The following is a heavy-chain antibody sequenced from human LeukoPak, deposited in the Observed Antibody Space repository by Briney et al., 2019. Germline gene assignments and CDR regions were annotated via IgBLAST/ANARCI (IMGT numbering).Heavy chain of an antibody. D-gene: IGHD5-24*01. V-gene: IGHV4-39*07. CDR1: GGSISSSSYY. J-gene: IGHJ4*02. CDR2: IYYSGST. Sequence: SETLSLTCTVSGGSISSSSYYWGWIRQPPGKGLEWIGSIYYSGSTYYNPSLKSRVTISVDTSKNQFSLKLSSVTAADTAVYYCARRRDGYNFGHFDYWGQGTLVTVSS. CDR3: ARRRDGYNFGHFDY.